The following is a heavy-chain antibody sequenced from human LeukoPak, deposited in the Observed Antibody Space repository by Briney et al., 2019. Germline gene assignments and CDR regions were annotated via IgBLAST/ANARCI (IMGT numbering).Heavy chain of an antibody. J-gene: IGHJ4*02. CDR2: IYYSGSA. Sequence: SETLSLTCTVSGGSISSSSYYWGWMRQPPGKGLEWIGSIYYSGSAYYNPSLKSRVTISVDTSKNQFSLKLSSVTAADTAVYYCARRSGYCSGGSCYSYGREGHYYFDYWGQGTLVTVSS. CDR3: ARRSGYCSGGSCYSYGREGHYYFDY. V-gene: IGHV4-39*01. CDR1: GGSISSSSYY. D-gene: IGHD2-15*01.